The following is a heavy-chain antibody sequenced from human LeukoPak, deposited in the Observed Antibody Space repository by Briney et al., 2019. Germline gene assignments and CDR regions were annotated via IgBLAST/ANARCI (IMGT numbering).Heavy chain of an antibody. CDR1: GFTFSSYG. V-gene: IGHV3-23*01. D-gene: IGHD6-19*01. CDR3: AKSHTLYSSGWYTSSWYFQH. Sequence: GGSLRLSCAASGFTFSSYGMSWVRQAPGKGLEWVSAISGSGSSTYYAASVKGRFTISRDNSENTLYLQMNSLRAEDTAVYYCAKSHTLYSSGWYTSSWYFQHWGQGTLVTVSS. CDR2: ISGSGSST. J-gene: IGHJ1*01.